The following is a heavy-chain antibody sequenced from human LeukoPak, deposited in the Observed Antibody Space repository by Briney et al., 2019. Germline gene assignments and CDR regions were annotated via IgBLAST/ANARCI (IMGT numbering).Heavy chain of an antibody. D-gene: IGHD3-16*02. V-gene: IGHV1-46*01. J-gene: IGHJ3*02. CDR1: GYTFTSYY. Sequence: ASVKVSCKTSGYTFTSYYMHWVRQAPGHGLEWMGIINPSGGSTSYAQKFQGRVTMTRDTSTSTVYMELSSLRSEDTAVYYCAREAGGDYVWGSYRPGAFDIWGQGTMVTVSS. CDR2: INPSGGST. CDR3: AREAGGDYVWGSYRPGAFDI.